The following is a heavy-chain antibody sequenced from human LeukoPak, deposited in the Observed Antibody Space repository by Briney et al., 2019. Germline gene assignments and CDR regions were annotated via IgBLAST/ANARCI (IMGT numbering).Heavy chain of an antibody. D-gene: IGHD3-16*02. CDR3: ASHNASGSYRYTGSFDS. V-gene: IGHV4-34*01. CDR2: INHSGTT. Sequence: KTSETLSLTCAVYGGSFIDYYRSWIRQPPGTGLEWIGEINHSGTTNYSPSLKSRVSISVDTSKNQFSLKLNSATAADAAMYYCASHNASGSYRYTGSFDSWGQGMLVNVSS. CDR1: GGSFIDYY. J-gene: IGHJ4*02.